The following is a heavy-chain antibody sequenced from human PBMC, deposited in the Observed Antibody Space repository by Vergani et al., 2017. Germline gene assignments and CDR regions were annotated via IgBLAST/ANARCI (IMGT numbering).Heavy chain of an antibody. J-gene: IGHJ6*02. CDR3: ARGTSLAVLDV. Sequence: QVQLQQWGAGLLKPSETLSLTCAVYGGSFSGYYWSWIRQPPGKGLEWIGYIYYSGSTNYNPSLKSRVTISVDTSKNQFSLTLSSVTAADTAVYYCARGTSLAVLDVWGQGTTVTVSS. V-gene: IGHV4-34*11. CDR1: GGSFSGYY. CDR2: IYYSGST. D-gene: IGHD6-6*01.